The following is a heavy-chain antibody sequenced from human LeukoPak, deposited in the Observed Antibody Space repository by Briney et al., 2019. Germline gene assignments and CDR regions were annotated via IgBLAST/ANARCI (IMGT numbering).Heavy chain of an antibody. CDR3: ARDEGAAVAFGDY. D-gene: IGHD6-19*01. CDR2: INPSGGST. Sequence: ASVKVSCKASGYTFTSYYMHWVRQAPGQGLEWMGIINPSGGSTSYAQKFQGRVTMTRDMSTSTVYMELSSLRPEDTAVYYCARDEGAAVAFGDYWGQGTLVTVSS. V-gene: IGHV1-46*01. CDR1: GYTFTSYY. J-gene: IGHJ4*02.